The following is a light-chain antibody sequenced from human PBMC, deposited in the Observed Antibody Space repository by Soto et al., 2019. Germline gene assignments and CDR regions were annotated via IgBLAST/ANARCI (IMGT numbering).Light chain of an antibody. J-gene: IGLJ2*01. V-gene: IGLV1-44*01. CDR3: AAWDDSLNGVV. Sequence: QSVLTQAPSASGTPGQRVTISCSGSRSNIGSKGVNWYQQLPGTAPKLLIYSNNQRPSGVPDRFSGSKSGTSASLAISGLQSEDEADYYCAAWDDSLNGVVFGGGTKVTVL. CDR1: RSNIGSKG. CDR2: SNN.